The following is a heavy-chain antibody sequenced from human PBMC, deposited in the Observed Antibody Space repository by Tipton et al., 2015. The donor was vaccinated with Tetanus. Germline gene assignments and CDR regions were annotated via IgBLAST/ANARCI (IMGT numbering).Heavy chain of an antibody. V-gene: IGHV3-7*03. Sequence: GSLRLSCAASGFTFSSYWMSWVRQAPGKGLEWVANIKQDGSEKYYVDSVKGRFTISRDNAKNSLYLQMNSLRAEDTAVYYCARSKAVAGTGEFDYWGQGTLVTVSS. D-gene: IGHD6-19*01. J-gene: IGHJ4*02. CDR3: ARSKAVAGTGEFDY. CDR1: GFTFSSYW. CDR2: IKQDGSEK.